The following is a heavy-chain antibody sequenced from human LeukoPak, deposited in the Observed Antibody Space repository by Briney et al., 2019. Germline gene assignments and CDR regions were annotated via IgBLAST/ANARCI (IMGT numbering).Heavy chain of an antibody. CDR3: ARGGWYTWFDP. Sequence: SETLSLTCTVSGGSIGSYYWYWIRQPPGKGLEWIGYITYTGSTNYNPSLKSRVTISLDMSKHQFSLNLTSVTAADTAMYYCARGGWYTWFDPWGQGAQVTVSS. CDR2: ITYTGST. J-gene: IGHJ5*02. D-gene: IGHD6-19*01. CDR1: GGSIGSYY. V-gene: IGHV4-59*08.